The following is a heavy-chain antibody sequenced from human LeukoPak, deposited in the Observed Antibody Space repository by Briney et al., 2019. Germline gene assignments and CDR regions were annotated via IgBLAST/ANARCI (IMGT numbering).Heavy chain of an antibody. CDR2: IYYSGST. D-gene: IGHD6-13*01. V-gene: IGHV4-30-4*01. CDR3: ARGDYGGIAATGTPYNWFDP. J-gene: IGHJ5*02. Sequence: SQTLSLTCTVSGGPISSGDYYWSWIRQPPGKGLEWIGYIYYSGSTYYNPSLKSRVTISVDTSKNQFSLKLSSVTAADTAVYYCARGDYGGIAATGTPYNWFDPWGQGTLVTVSS. CDR1: GGPISSGDYY.